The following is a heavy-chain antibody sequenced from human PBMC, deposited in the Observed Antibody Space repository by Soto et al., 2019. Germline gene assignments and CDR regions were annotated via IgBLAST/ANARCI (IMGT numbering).Heavy chain of an antibody. J-gene: IGHJ4*02. Sequence: GESLKISCKGSGYRFTSYWIGWVRQMPGKGLEWMGIIYPGDSETRYSPSFQGQVTISADKSITTAHLQWSSLKTSDTAMCYCARLDYTSSPLDHWGQGTLVTVSS. CDR3: ARLDYTSSPLDH. V-gene: IGHV5-51*01. CDR2: IYPGDSET. D-gene: IGHD6-6*01. CDR1: GYRFTSYW.